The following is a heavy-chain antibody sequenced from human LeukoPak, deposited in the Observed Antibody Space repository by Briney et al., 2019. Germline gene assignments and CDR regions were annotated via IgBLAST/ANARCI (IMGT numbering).Heavy chain of an antibody. V-gene: IGHV3-23*01. Sequence: GGSLRLSCAASGFTFSRDWMHWVRQAPGKGLEWVSTISGSGGSTYYADSVKGRFTISRDNSKNTLYLQMNSLRAEDTAVYYCAKVRYGGNSFDYWGQGTLVTVSS. CDR1: GFTFSRDW. CDR2: ISGSGGST. J-gene: IGHJ4*02. D-gene: IGHD4-23*01. CDR3: AKVRYGGNSFDY.